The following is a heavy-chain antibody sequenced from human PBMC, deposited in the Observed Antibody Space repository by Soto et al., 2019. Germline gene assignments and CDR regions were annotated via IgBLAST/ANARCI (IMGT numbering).Heavy chain of an antibody. D-gene: IGHD3-3*01. J-gene: IGHJ4*02. Sequence: SETMSLTCTVSAGSISNYFCNWIRQPAGKGLEWIGRIDNSGSTNYNPSLKSRVTMSSDTSRNQFSLKLNSVTAADTAVYYCARGGQDFWSGPFDYWGQGALVTVSS. CDR2: IDNSGST. V-gene: IGHV4-4*07. CDR3: ARGGQDFWSGPFDY. CDR1: AGSISNYF.